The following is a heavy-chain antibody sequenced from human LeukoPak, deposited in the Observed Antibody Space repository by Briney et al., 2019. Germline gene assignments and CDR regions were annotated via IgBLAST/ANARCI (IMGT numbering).Heavy chain of an antibody. D-gene: IGHD3-3*01. J-gene: IGHJ4*02. CDR1: GGSFSGYY. Sequence: PSETLSLTCAVYGGSFSGYYWSWIRQPPGKGLEWIGEINHSGSTNYNPSLKSRVTISVDTSKNQFSLKLSSATAADTAVYYCASISYYDFWSGYSITDYWGQGTLVTVSS. V-gene: IGHV4-34*01. CDR2: INHSGST. CDR3: ASISYYDFWSGYSITDY.